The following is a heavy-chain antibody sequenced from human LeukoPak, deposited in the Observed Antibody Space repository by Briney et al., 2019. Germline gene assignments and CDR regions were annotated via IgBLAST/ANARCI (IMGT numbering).Heavy chain of an antibody. CDR1: GYSISSGYY. J-gene: IGHJ4*02. CDR3: AVRAVVPAADAAFDY. CDR2: IYHSGST. D-gene: IGHD2-2*01. V-gene: IGHV4-38-2*02. Sequence: SETLSLTCTVSGYSISSGYYWGWIRQPPGKGLEWIGSIYHSGSTYYNPSLKSRVTISVDTSKTQFSLKLSSVTAADTAVYYCAVRAVVPAADAAFDYWGQGTLVTVSS.